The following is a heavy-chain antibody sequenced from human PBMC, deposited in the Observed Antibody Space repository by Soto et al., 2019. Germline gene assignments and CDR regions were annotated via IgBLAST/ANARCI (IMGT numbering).Heavy chain of an antibody. CDR2: ISAYNGNT. D-gene: IGHD5-12*01. CDR1: GYTFTSYG. V-gene: IGHV1-18*04. Sequence: ASVKVSCKASGYTFTSYGISWVRQAPGQGLEWMGRISAYNGNTNYAQKLQGRVTMTTDTSTSTAYMELRSLRSDDTAVYYCASHAIVATIAPHFDYWGQGTLVTVSS. CDR3: ASHAIVATIAPHFDY. J-gene: IGHJ4*02.